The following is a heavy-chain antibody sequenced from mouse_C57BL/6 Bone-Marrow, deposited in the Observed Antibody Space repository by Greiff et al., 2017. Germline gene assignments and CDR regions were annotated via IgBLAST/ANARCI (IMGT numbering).Heavy chain of an antibody. CDR3: TRTHYYGVAGRGFAY. V-gene: IGHV5-9-1*02. CDR1: GFTFSSYS. J-gene: IGHJ3*01. Sequence: EVQLQESGEGLVKPGGSLKLSCAASGFTFSSYSMPWVRQTPEKSLEWVAYISRGGDYTYYADTVKGRFTLSRDNARSTPYLQLSSLTSEDTAMFYCTRTHYYGVAGRGFAYWGQGTLVTVSA. D-gene: IGHD1-1*01. CDR2: ISRGGDYT.